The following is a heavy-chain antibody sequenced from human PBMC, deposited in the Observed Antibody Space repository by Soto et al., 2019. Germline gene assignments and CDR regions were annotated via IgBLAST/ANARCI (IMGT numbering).Heavy chain of an antibody. CDR1: GFTFSSYA. Sequence: GGSLRLSCAASGFTFSSYAMSWVRQAPGKGLEWVSAISGSGGSTYYADSVKGRFTISRDNSKNTLYLQMNSLRAEDTAVYYGAKLEWLRTGGMDVWGQGTTVTVSS. D-gene: IGHD5-12*01. CDR2: ISGSGGST. CDR3: AKLEWLRTGGMDV. J-gene: IGHJ6*02. V-gene: IGHV3-23*01.